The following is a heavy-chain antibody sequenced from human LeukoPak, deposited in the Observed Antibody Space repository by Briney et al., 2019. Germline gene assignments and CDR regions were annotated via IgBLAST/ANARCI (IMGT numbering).Heavy chain of an antibody. D-gene: IGHD4-17*01. CDR2: ISSSGNSI. J-gene: IGHJ6*04. CDR1: GFTFSNHE. V-gene: IGHV3-48*03. CDR3: ARDRDYGDKDPYYYYGMDV. Sequence: PGGSLRLSCAASGFTFSNHEMNWVRQAPGKGLEWVSCISSSGNSIYYADSVKGRFTISRENAKNSLYLQRNSLRAEDTAIYYCARDRDYGDKDPYYYYGMDVWGKGTTVTVSS.